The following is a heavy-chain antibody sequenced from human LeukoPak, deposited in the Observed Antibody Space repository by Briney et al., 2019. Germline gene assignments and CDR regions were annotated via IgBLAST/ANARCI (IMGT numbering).Heavy chain of an antibody. V-gene: IGHV4-34*01. J-gene: IGHJ3*02. Sequence: SETLSLTCAVYGGSFSGYYWSWIRQPPGEGLEWIGEINHSGSTNYNPSLKSRVTISVDTSKNQFSLKLSSVTAADTAVYYYARALMSPISIWGQGTMVTVSS. D-gene: IGHD3-10*02. CDR2: INHSGST. CDR1: GGSFSGYY. CDR3: ARALMSPISI.